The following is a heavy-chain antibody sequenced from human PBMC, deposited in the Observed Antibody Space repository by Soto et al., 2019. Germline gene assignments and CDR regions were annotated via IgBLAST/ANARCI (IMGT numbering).Heavy chain of an antibody. V-gene: IGHV1-24*01. CDR2: FDPEDGET. CDR3: ARGGYYDSSGARNYHYYGMDV. J-gene: IGHJ6*02. Sequence: ASVKVSCKVSGYTLTELSMHWVRQAPGKGLEWMGGFDPEDGETIYAQRLQGRVTMTTDTSTRTAYMDIRGLRSDDTAIYYCARGGYYDSSGARNYHYYGMDVWGQGTTVTVSS. D-gene: IGHD3-22*01. CDR1: GYTLTELS.